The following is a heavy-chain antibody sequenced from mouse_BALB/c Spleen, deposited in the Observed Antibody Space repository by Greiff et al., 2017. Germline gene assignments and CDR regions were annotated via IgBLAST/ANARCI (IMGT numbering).Heavy chain of an antibody. V-gene: IGHV5-6-5*01. Sequence: EVMLVESGGGLVKPGGSLKLSCAASGFTFSSYAMSWVRQTPEKRLEWVASISSGGSTYYPDSVKGRFTISRDNARNILYLRMSSLRSEDTAMYYCARDSYWYFDVWGAGTTVTVSS. CDR3: ARDSYWYFDV. CDR2: ISSGGST. J-gene: IGHJ1*01. CDR1: GFTFSSYA.